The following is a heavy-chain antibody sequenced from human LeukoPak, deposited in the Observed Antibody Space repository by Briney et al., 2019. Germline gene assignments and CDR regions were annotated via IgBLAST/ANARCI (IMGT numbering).Heavy chain of an antibody. CDR2: IYYSGST. CDR1: GGSISSYY. V-gene: IGHV4-59*01. J-gene: IGHJ6*03. CDR3: ARWYCSSNTCYHMDV. D-gene: IGHD2-2*01. Sequence: TSETLSLTCTVAGGSISSYYWSWIRQPPGKGLEWIGYIYYSGSTNYIPSLKSRVTMSVDMSKNQLSLKLSSVTAADTAVYYCARWYCSSNTCYHMDVWGKGTTVTVSS.